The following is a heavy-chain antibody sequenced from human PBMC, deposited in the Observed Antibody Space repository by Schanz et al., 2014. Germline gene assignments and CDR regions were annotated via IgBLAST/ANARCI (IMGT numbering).Heavy chain of an antibody. Sequence: QVQLQESGPGLVKPSQTLSLTCSVSGGSISSGSYYWNWIRQPAGKGLEWIGRVYTSGSTNYNPALKSRVPISLDPTKNQFSRTLASLTAADTAVYYCARDTTWRLDLWGRGTLVTVSS. D-gene: IGHD1-1*01. CDR1: GGSISSGSYY. CDR3: ARDTTWRLDL. J-gene: IGHJ2*01. CDR2: VYTSGST. V-gene: IGHV4-61*02.